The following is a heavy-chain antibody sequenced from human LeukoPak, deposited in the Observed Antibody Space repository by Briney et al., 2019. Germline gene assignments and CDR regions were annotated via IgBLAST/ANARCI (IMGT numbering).Heavy chain of an antibody. V-gene: IGHV3-23*01. J-gene: IGHJ6*03. CDR3: ARSFGSGISYSDYYYMDV. CDR1: GFTFSTSG. D-gene: IGHD3-10*01. Sequence: GGSLRLSCADSGFTFSTSGISWGRQAPGKGLQLVSGITNSGDSTHYADAVKGRFTVSRDNSKNTLYLQMNSLRAEDTAVYYCARSFGSGISYSDYYYMDVWGKGTTVTISS. CDR2: ITNSGDST.